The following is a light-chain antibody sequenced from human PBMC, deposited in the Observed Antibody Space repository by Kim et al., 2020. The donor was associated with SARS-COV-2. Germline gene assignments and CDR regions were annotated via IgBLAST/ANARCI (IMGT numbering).Light chain of an antibody. V-gene: IGKV4-1*01. CDR1: QSILYSHINQNY. J-gene: IGKJ2*01. CDR3: QQYFGTPYT. CDR2: WAS. Sequence: DIVMTQSPVSLAVSLGERANINCTSSQSILYSHINQNYLAWYQQKPGQSPKLLIYWASTRESGVPDRFSGSGSGTDFTLTISSLQAEDVAVYYCQQYFGTPYTFGQGTKLEI.